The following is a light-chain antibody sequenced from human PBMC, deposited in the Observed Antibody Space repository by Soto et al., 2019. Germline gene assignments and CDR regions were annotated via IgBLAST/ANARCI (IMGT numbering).Light chain of an antibody. Sequence: QSALTQPRSVSGSPGQSVTLSCTGTSSDVGGYHYVSWYQHHPGKAPKIIFYDVNKRPSGVPDRFSGSKSDNTASLTISGLQTEDEADYYCCSYAGSYTLVFGGGTQLTVL. CDR2: DVN. J-gene: IGLJ2*01. CDR1: SSDVGGYHY. V-gene: IGLV2-11*01. CDR3: CSYAGSYTLV.